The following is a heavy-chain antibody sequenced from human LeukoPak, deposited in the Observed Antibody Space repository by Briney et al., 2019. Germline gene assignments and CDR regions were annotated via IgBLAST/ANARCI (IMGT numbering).Heavy chain of an antibody. Sequence: GASVKVSCKASGYTFTSYGISWVRQAPGQGLEWMGWISAYNGNTNDAQKFPGRVTMTRDTSNSTAYVELSRLRSDDTAVYYCARNSGTYYTDYWGQGTLVTVSS. CDR1: GYTFTSYG. J-gene: IGHJ4*02. D-gene: IGHD1-26*01. CDR3: ARNSGTYYTDY. V-gene: IGHV1-18*01. CDR2: ISAYNGNT.